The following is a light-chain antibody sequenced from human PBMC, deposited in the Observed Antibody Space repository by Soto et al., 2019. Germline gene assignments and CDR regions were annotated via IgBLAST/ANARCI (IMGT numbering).Light chain of an antibody. V-gene: IGKV3-20*01. Sequence: EIVLTQSPGTLSLSPGERATLSCRASQSVSSSYLAWYQQKPGQAPRLLIYGASSRATGIPDRFSGSGSGTDFTHTISRLEPEDFAVYYCQQYGSSPLTFGVGTKVEIK. J-gene: IGKJ4*01. CDR1: QSVSSSY. CDR3: QQYGSSPLT. CDR2: GAS.